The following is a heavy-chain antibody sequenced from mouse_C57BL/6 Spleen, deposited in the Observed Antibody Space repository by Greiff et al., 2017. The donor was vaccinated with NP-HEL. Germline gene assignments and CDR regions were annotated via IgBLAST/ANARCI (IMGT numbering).Heavy chain of an antibody. Sequence: EVQRVESGGDLVKPGGSLKLSCAASGFTFSSYGMSWVRQTPDKRLEWVATISSGGSYTYYPDSVKGRFTISRDNAKNTLYLQMSSLKSEDTAMYYCARLSSGYAMDYWGQGTSVTVSS. J-gene: IGHJ4*01. CDR2: ISSGGSYT. D-gene: IGHD3-2*02. CDR3: ARLSSGYAMDY. CDR1: GFTFSSYG. V-gene: IGHV5-6*01.